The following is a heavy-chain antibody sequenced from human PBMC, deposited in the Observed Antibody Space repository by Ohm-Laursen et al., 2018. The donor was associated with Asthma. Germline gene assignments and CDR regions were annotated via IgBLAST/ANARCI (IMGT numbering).Heavy chain of an antibody. CDR2: ISSSGGST. J-gene: IGHJ4*02. D-gene: IGHD2-15*01. CDR1: GFTFSSYA. CDR3: AKRYCSGGSSRCSVDY. Sequence: GSLRLSCTASGFTFSSYAMTWVRQAPGKGLEWVSGISSSGGSTSYADDVKGRFIVSRDNSRNTLLLQMNSLRAEDTAVYYCAKRYCSGGSSRCSVDYWGQGTLVAVSS. V-gene: IGHV3-23*01.